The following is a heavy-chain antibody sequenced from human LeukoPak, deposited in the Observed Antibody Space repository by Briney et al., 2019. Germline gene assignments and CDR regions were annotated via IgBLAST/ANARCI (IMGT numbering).Heavy chain of an antibody. CDR3: ARVPYGSGT. CDR1: GYTFPSYF. V-gene: IGHV1-46*01. D-gene: IGHD3-10*01. J-gene: IGHJ5*02. CDR2: INPTGGST. Sequence: ASVKVSCKASGYTFPSYFMHWVRQAPGQGLEWMGIINPTGGSTTYAQKFQGRVTITRDTSASTAYMELSSLRSEDTAVYYCARVPYGSGTWGQGTLVTVSS.